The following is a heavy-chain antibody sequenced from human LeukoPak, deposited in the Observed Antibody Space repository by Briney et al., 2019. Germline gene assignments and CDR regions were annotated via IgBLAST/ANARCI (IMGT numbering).Heavy chain of an antibody. CDR1: GFTFSSYA. Sequence: PGGSLRLSCAASGFTFSSYAVSWVRQAPGKGLEWVSVIYSGGSTYYADSVKGRFTISRDNSKNTLYLQMNSLRAEDTAVYYCARGSMIAVFAFDIWGQGTMVTVSS. D-gene: IGHD3-22*01. J-gene: IGHJ3*02. V-gene: IGHV3-53*01. CDR3: ARGSMIAVFAFDI. CDR2: IYSGGST.